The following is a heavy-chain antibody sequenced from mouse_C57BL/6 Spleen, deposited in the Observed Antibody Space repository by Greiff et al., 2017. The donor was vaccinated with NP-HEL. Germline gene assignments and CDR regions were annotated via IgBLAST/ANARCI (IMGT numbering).Heavy chain of an antibody. Sequence: QVQLQQSGPGLVQPSQSLSITCTVSGFSLTSYGVHWVRQSPGKGLEWLGVICSGGSTDYNAAFISRLSISKDNSKSQVFFKMNSLQADDTAIYYCGRGWFQPLYYGMGYRGQGNSVTVSS. CDR1: GFSLTSYG. D-gene: IGHD2-2*01. CDR2: ICSGGST. V-gene: IGHV2-2*01. J-gene: IGHJ4*01. CDR3: GRGWFQPLYYGMGY.